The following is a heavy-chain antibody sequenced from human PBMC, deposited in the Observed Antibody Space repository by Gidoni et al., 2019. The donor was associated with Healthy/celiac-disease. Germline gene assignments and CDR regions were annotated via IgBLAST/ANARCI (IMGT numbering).Heavy chain of an antibody. J-gene: IGHJ6*02. D-gene: IGHD3-10*01. Sequence: QVQLVQSGAEVKKPGSSVKVSCKASGGTFSSYAIRWVRQAPGQGLEWMGGIIPIFGTANYAQKFQGRVTITADEATSTAYMELSSLRSEDTAVYYCARRDPMYYYGSGSFYGSYYYYGMDVWGQGTTVTVSS. V-gene: IGHV1-69*01. CDR2: IIPIFGTA. CDR3: ARRDPMYYYGSGSFYGSYYYYGMDV. CDR1: GGTFSSYA.